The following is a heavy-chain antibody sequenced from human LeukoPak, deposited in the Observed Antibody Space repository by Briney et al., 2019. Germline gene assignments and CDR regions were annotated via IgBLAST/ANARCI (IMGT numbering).Heavy chain of an antibody. V-gene: IGHV3-21*01. J-gene: IGHJ4*02. CDR2: ISSSSSYI. CDR1: GFTFSSYS. D-gene: IGHD2-15*01. Sequence: PGGSLRLSCAASGFTFSSYSMNWVRQAPGKGLEWVSSISSSSSYIYYADSVKGRFTISRDNAKNSLYLQMNSLRAEDTAVYYCARDPIVVVVDGSYFDYWGQGTLVTVSS. CDR3: ARDPIVVVVDGSYFDY.